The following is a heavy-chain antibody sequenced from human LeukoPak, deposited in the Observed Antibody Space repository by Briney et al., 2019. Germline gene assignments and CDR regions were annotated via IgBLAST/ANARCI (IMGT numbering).Heavy chain of an antibody. CDR1: GYSISSGYY. Sequence: PSETLSLTCAVSGYSISSGYYWGWIRQPPGKGLEWIGSIYHSGSTYYNPSLKIRVTISVDTSKNQFSLKLSSVTAADTAVYYCAREPRITMVRGGWAFDIWGQGTMVTVSS. J-gene: IGHJ3*02. V-gene: IGHV4-38-2*02. D-gene: IGHD3-10*01. CDR2: IYHSGST. CDR3: AREPRITMVRGGWAFDI.